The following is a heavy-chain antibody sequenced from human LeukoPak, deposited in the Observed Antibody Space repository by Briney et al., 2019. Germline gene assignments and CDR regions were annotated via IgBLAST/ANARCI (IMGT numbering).Heavy chain of an antibody. CDR1: GGSISSGGYC. J-gene: IGHJ1*01. D-gene: IGHD5-24*01. CDR2: IYYSGST. Sequence: PSQTLSLTCTVSGGSISSGGYCWSWIRQHPGKGLEWIGYIYYSGSTYYNPSLKSRVTISVDTSKNQFSLKLSSVTAADTAVYYCARMDRDGYNWDFQHWGQGTLVTVSS. V-gene: IGHV4-31*03. CDR3: ARMDRDGYNWDFQH.